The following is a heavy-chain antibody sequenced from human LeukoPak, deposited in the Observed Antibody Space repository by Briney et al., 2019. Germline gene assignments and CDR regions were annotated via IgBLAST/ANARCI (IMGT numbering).Heavy chain of an antibody. CDR1: GGTFSSYA. Sequence: ASVKVSCKASGGTFSSYAISWVRQAPGQGLEWMGGIIPIFGTANYAQKFQGRVTITTDESTSTAYMELSSLRSEDTAVYYCARSKYSYTTCGYYYYYMDVWGKGTTVTVSS. J-gene: IGHJ6*03. CDR3: ARSKYSYTTCGYYYYYMDV. D-gene: IGHD5-18*01. CDR2: IIPIFGTA. V-gene: IGHV1-69*05.